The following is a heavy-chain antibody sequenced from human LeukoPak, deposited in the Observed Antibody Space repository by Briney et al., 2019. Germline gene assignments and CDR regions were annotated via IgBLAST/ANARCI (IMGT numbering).Heavy chain of an antibody. J-gene: IGHJ6*02. Sequence: GASVKVSCKASGYTFTSYDINWVRQATGQGLEWMGWMNPNSGNTGYAQKFQGRVTMTRNTSISTAYMELSSLRSEDTAVYYCASLAYTCYYYYGIDVWGQGTTVTVSS. CDR3: ASLAYTCYYYYGIDV. D-gene: IGHD4-11*01. CDR1: GYTFTSYD. V-gene: IGHV1-8*01. CDR2: MNPNSGNT.